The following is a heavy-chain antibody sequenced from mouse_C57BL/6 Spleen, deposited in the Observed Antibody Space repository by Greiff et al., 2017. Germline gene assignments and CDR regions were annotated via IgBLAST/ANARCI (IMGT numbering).Heavy chain of an antibody. D-gene: IGHD2-3*01. CDR3: ARWLLNYAMDY. CDR2: INPSNGGT. CDR1: GYTFTSYW. J-gene: IGHJ4*01. Sequence: QVHVKQPGTELVKPGASVKLSCKASGYTFTSYWMHWVKQRPGQGLEWIGNINPSNGGTNYNEKFKSKATLTVDKSSSTAYMQLSSLTSEDSAVCYCARWLLNYAMDYWGQGTSVTVSS. V-gene: IGHV1-53*01.